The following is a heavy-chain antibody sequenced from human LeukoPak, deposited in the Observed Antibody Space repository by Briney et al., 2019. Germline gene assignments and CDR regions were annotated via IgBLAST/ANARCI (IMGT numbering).Heavy chain of an antibody. CDR2: INPNRGGT. CDR3: ARDPKWELLRHDAFDI. V-gene: IGHV1-2*02. Sequence: ASVKVSCKASGYTFTGYYMHWVRQAPGQGLEWMGWINPNRGGTNYAQKFQGRVNMTRDTSISTAYMELSRLRSDDTAVYYCARDPKWELLRHDAFDIWGQGTMVTVSS. D-gene: IGHD1-26*01. J-gene: IGHJ3*02. CDR1: GYTFTGYY.